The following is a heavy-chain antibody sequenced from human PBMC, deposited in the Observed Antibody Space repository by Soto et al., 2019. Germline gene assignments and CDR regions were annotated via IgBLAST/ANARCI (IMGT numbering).Heavy chain of an antibody. CDR1: EFTFSNYA. V-gene: IGHV3-23*01. CDR3: AKVNYDSSGYYGPNDY. CDR2: ISGSGGST. Sequence: GGSLRLSCTASEFTFSNYAMSWVRQAPGKGLEWVSAISGSGGSTYYADSVKGRFTISRDNSKNTLYLQMNSLRAEDTAVYYCAKVNYDSSGYYGPNDYWGQGTLVTVSS. D-gene: IGHD3-22*01. J-gene: IGHJ4*02.